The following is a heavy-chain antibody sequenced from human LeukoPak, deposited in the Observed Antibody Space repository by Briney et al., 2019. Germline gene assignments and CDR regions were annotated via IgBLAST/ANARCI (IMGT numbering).Heavy chain of an antibody. Sequence: ASVKVSCKASGYTFTSYDINWVRQATGPGLEWLGWRNPNSGNTGYAQKFQGRVTITRNTSITTAYMELSSLTSEDTAVYYCARGRDWLRWFDPWGQGTLVTVSS. V-gene: IGHV1-8*03. CDR3: ARGRDWLRWFDP. J-gene: IGHJ5*02. CDR2: RNPNSGNT. CDR1: GYTFTSYD. D-gene: IGHD3/OR15-3a*01.